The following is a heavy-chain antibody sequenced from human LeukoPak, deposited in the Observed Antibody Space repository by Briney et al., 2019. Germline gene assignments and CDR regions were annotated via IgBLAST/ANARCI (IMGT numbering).Heavy chain of an antibody. CDR2: IGGSGDHI. CDR3: AKDWFNGVVDD. CDR1: GFTFSNYA. J-gene: IGHJ4*02. V-gene: IGHV3-23*01. Sequence: PGGSLRLSCAASGFTFSNYATSWARQAPGKGLEWVSAIGGSGDHIYYADSVKGRFTISRDNSKNTLYLQMNSLRAEDTAVYYCAKDWFNGVVDDWGQGTLVTVSS. D-gene: IGHD3-10*01.